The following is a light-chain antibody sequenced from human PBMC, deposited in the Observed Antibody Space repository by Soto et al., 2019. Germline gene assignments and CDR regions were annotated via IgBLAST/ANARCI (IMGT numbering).Light chain of an antibody. CDR2: DAS. CDR3: QQYMSYS. J-gene: IGKJ1*01. V-gene: IGKV1-5*01. CDR1: QSVSGW. Sequence: DIQMTQSPSTLSGSVVDRVTITCRASQSVSGWLAWYQQTPGEAPKLLIYDASALPRGVPSRFSGSGSGTEFTLTISSLQPDDFATYYCQQYMSYSFGQGTKVDIK.